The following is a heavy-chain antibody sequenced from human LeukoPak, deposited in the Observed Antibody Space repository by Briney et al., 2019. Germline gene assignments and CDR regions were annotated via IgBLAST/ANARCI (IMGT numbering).Heavy chain of an antibody. Sequence: ASVKVSCKASGYTSTSYGISWVRQAPGQGLEWMGWISAYNGNTNYAQKLQGRVTMTTDTSTSTAYMELRSLRSDDTAVYYCARDLDQYSGRYGGFGHDFWGQGTLVTVSS. D-gene: IGHD1-26*01. CDR3: ARDLDQYSGRYGGFGHDF. CDR1: GYTSTSYG. J-gene: IGHJ4*02. CDR2: ISAYNGNT. V-gene: IGHV1-18*01.